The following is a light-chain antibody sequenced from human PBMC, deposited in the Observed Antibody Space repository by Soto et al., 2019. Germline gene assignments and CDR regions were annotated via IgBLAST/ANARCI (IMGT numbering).Light chain of an antibody. CDR3: SSYTSSSPDV. V-gene: IGLV2-14*01. Sequence: QSALTQPASVSGSPGQSITITCTGTSSDVGGYNYVSWYQQHPGKAPKLRIYEVSNRPSGVSNRFSGSKSGNTASLTIAGLHAEYEADYYCSSYTSSSPDVVGTGTKLTVL. J-gene: IGLJ1*01. CDR2: EVS. CDR1: SSDVGGYNY.